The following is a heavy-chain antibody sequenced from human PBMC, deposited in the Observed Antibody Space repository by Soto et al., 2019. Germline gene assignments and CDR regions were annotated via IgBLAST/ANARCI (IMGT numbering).Heavy chain of an antibody. Sequence: GESLKISCRGSGYTFTSNWIAWVRQVPGQGPEWMGSIYPGDSDTRYSPSFQGQVIISAEKSSRTAYVQWNTLKASDTAIYYCARPVDGFYYPFEYWGQGTPVTVSS. J-gene: IGHJ4*02. CDR1: GYTFTSNW. V-gene: IGHV5-51*01. D-gene: IGHD3-3*01. CDR3: ARPVDGFYYPFEY. CDR2: IYPGDSDT.